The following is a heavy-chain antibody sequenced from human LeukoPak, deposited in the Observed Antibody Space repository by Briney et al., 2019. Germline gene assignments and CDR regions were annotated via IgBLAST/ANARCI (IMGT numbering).Heavy chain of an antibody. J-gene: IGHJ4*02. V-gene: IGHV3-48*03. CDR1: GFTFSSYE. D-gene: IGHD3-10*01. CDR2: ISSSGSTI. CDR3: ARGLVSYYYGSVDY. Sequence: PGGSLRLSCAASGFTFSSYEMNWVRQAPGKGLEWVSYISSSGSTIYYADSVKGRFTISRDNAKNSLYLQMNSLRAEGTAVYYCARGLVSYYYGSVDYWGQGTLVTVSS.